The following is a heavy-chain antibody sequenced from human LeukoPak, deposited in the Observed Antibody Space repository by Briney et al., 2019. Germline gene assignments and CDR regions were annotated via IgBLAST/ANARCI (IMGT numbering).Heavy chain of an antibody. D-gene: IGHD2-2*01. CDR3: ARSPYCSSTSCLHHYYYYYMDV. V-gene: IGHV1-69*05. Sequence: SVKVSCKASGGTFSSYAISWVRQAPGQGLEWMGRIIPIFGTANYAQKFQGRVTITTDESTSTVYMELSSLRSEDTAVYYCARSPYCSSTSCLHHYYYYYMDVWGKGTTVTVSS. J-gene: IGHJ6*03. CDR2: IIPIFGTA. CDR1: GGTFSSYA.